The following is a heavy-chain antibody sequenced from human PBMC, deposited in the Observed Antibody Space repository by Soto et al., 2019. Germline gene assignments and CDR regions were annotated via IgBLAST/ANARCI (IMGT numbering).Heavy chain of an antibody. CDR1: HATFTGYT. V-gene: IGHV1-18*04. CDR2: ISSLTGKT. CDR3: ARGTVTSGRWFGP. Sequence: QVHLVQSETEVKEPGASVTVSSKTSHATFTGYTINWVRQAPGQGLEWLGWISSLTGKTYYARDFQGRLTMTTNTSATTAYMELRSLRPDDTAVYFCARGTVTSGRWFGPWGQGTLVTVSS. J-gene: IGHJ5*02. D-gene: IGHD4-17*01.